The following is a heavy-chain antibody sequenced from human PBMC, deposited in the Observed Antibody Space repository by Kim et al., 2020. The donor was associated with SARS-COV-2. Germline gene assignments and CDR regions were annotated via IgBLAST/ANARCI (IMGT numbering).Heavy chain of an antibody. CDR2: ISSSSSTI. CDR1: GFTFSSYS. V-gene: IGHV3-48*04. CDR3: AVAGFPDY. J-gene: IGHJ4*02. D-gene: IGHD5-12*01. Sequence: GGSLRLSCAASGFTFSSYSMNWVRQAPGKGLEWVSYISSSSSTIYYADSVKGRFTISRDNAKNSLYPQMNSLRAEDTAVYYCAVAGFPDYWGKGTLVTVS.